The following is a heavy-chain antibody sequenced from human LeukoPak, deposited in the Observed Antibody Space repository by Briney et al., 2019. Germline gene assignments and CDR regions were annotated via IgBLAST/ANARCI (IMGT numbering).Heavy chain of an antibody. CDR1: GFTFSSYS. D-gene: IGHD3-9*01. Sequence: PGGSLRLSCAASGFTFSSYSMNWVRQAPGKGLEWVSYISSSSSTIYYADSVKGRFTISRDNAKNSLYLQMNSLRAEDTAVYYCAREDESWVILTGYYWHDAFDIWGQGTMVTVSS. CDR2: ISSSSSTI. CDR3: AREDESWVILTGYYWHDAFDI. J-gene: IGHJ3*02. V-gene: IGHV3-48*01.